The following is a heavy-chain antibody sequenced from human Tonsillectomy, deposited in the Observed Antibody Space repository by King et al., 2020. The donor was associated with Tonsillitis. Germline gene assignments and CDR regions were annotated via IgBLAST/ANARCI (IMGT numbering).Heavy chain of an antibody. CDR2: IYSGGST. CDR1: GFTVSSNY. CDR3: ARDIVVVPAAMDAFDI. V-gene: IGHV3-66*01. D-gene: IGHD2-2*01. J-gene: IGHJ3*02. Sequence: VQLVESGGGLVQPGGSLRLSCAASGFTVSSNYMSWVRQAPGKGLEGVSVIYSGGSTYYADSVKGRFTISRDNSKNTLYLQMNSLRAEDTAVYYCARDIVVVPAAMDAFDIWGQGTMVTVSS.